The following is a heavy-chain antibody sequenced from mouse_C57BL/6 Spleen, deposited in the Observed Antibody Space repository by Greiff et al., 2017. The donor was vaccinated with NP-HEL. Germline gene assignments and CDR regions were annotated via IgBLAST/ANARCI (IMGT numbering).Heavy chain of an antibody. Sequence: VQLQQSGAELVKPGASVKISCKASGYAFSSYWMNWVKQRPGKGLELIGQIYPGDGDTNYNGKFKGKATLTADKSSSTAYMQLSSLTSEDSAVYFCARKATQGNFDYWGQGTTLTVSS. V-gene: IGHV1-80*01. J-gene: IGHJ2*01. CDR2: IYPGDGDT. CDR3: ARKATQGNFDY. CDR1: GYAFSSYW. D-gene: IGHD1-1*01.